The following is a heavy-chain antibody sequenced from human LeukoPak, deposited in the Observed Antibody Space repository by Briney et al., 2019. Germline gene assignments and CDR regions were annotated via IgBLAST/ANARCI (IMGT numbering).Heavy chain of an antibody. V-gene: IGHV3-23*01. CDR3: ARSPRGMD. D-gene: IGHD3-16*01. J-gene: IGHJ4*02. CDR2: ISGSGGST. Sequence: PGGSLRLSCAASGFTFSSYAMSWVRQAPGKGLEWVSAISGSGGSTYYANYVEGRFTISRDNIKKTVYLQMNSLRAEDTAVYYCARSPRGMDWGQGTLVTVSS. CDR1: GFTFSSYA.